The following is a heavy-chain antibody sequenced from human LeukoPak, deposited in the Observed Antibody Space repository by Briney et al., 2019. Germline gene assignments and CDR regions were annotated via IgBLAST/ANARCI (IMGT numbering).Heavy chain of an antibody. CDR2: IYTSGTT. D-gene: IGHD6-25*01. J-gene: IGHJ3*02. V-gene: IGHV4-61*02. CDR1: GGSISSGTYF. Sequence: MTSETLSLTCTVSGGSISSGTYFWSWIRQPAGKGLEWIGRIYTSGTTNYNPSLQSRVTISLDTSKNQFSLNLNSVTAADTAVYYCARTPYSSDRRSFDIWGQGTRVTVSS. CDR3: ARTPYSSDRRSFDI.